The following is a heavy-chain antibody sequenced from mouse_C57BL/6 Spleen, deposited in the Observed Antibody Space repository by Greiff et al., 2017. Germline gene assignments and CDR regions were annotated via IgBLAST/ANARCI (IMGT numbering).Heavy chain of an antibody. V-gene: IGHV1-69*01. Sequence: VKLQQPGAELVMPGASVKLSCKASGYTFTSYWMHWVKQRPGQGLEWIGEIDPSDSYTNYNQKFKGKSTLTVDKSSSTAYMQLSSLTSEDSAVYYCARITTVVATDWYFDVWGTGTTVTVSS. CDR1: GYTFTSYW. CDR3: ARITTVVATDWYFDV. J-gene: IGHJ1*03. D-gene: IGHD1-1*01. CDR2: IDPSDSYT.